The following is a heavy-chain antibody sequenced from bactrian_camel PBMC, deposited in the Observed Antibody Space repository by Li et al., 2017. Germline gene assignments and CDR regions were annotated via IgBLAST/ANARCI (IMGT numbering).Heavy chain of an antibody. CDR2: IRTGGGTT. D-gene: IGHD4*01. Sequence: HVQLVESGGGSVQAGGSLNLSCAASGNTNSIYFMGWFRQVPGKQREGVASIRTGGGTTAYADSVKGRFTISQDYAKNTVYLQMNDLKPEDSAMYYCAADNIPAEGCLSSLATESPVYVGQGTQVTVS. J-gene: IGHJ4*01. CDR1: GNTNSIYF. V-gene: IGHV3S54*01.